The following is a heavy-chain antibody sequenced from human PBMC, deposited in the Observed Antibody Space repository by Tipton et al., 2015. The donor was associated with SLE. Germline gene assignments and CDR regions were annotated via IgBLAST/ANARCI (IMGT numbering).Heavy chain of an antibody. J-gene: IGHJ4*02. CDR1: GFSISIYS. V-gene: IGHV3-48*02. D-gene: IGHD6-6*01. Sequence: SLRLSCTASGFSISIYSMNWVRQAPGKGLEWVAFINSGGDTILYADSVKGRFTISRDDAKNSAYLQMNSLRDEDTAVYYCAREASLSYWGQGTVVTVSS. CDR2: INSGGDTI. CDR3: AREASLSY.